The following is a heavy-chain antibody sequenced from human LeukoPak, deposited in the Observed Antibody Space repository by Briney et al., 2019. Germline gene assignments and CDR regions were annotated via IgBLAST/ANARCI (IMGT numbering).Heavy chain of an antibody. J-gene: IGHJ4*02. V-gene: IGHV3-7*01. D-gene: IGHD6-19*01. CDR1: GFTFSSYW. CDR3: ARERGDSSGWTYCDY. CDR2: IKQDGSDK. Sequence: PGESLRLPCAASGFTFSSYWMSWVRQAPGKGLEWVANIKQDGSDKCYVDSVKGRYTISRDNAKNSLYLQMNSLRAEDTAVYYCARERGDSSGWTYCDYWGQGTLVTVSS.